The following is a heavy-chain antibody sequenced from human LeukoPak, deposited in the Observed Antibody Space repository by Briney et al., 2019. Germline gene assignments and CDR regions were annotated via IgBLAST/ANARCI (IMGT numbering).Heavy chain of an antibody. CDR1: GYSISSGYY. CDR3: ASLTRRNYYGSGSYYTRFDY. CDR2: IYHSGST. D-gene: IGHD3-10*01. J-gene: IGHJ4*02. Sequence: PSETLSLTCTVSGYSISSGYYWAWIRQPPGKGLEWIGSIYHSGSTYYNPSLKSRVTISVDTSKNQFSLKLSSVTAADTAVYYCASLTRRNYYGSGSYYTRFDYWGQGTLVTVSS. V-gene: IGHV4-38-2*02.